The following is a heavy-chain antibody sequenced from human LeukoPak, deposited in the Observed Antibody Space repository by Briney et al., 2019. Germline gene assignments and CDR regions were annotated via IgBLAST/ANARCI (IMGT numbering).Heavy chain of an antibody. CDR2: INHSGST. V-gene: IGHV4-34*01. CDR3: ARRNGWYYYDSSGYKPYYFDY. CDR1: GGSFSGYY. D-gene: IGHD3-22*01. J-gene: IGHJ4*02. Sequence: PSETLSLTCAVYGGSFSGYYWSWIRQPPGKGLEWIGEINHSGSTNYNPSLKSRVTISVDTSKNQFSLKLSSVTAADTAVYYCARRNGWYYYDSSGYKPYYFDYWGQGTLVTVSS.